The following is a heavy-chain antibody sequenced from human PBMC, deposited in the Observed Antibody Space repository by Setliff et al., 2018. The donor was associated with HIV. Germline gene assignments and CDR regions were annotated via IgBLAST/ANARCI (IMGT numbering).Heavy chain of an antibody. CDR2: LIENGVDK. CDR3: AREPSGSLDN. CDR1: GFTFSNYA. V-gene: IGHV3-23*01. J-gene: IGHJ4*02. Sequence: GGSLRLSCAASGFTFSNYAMSWVRQAPGKGLEWVSGLIENGVDKYYAGSVKGRFTISRDNARNSLYLQMNSLRAEDTAVYYCAREPSGSLDNWGQGTLVTVSS.